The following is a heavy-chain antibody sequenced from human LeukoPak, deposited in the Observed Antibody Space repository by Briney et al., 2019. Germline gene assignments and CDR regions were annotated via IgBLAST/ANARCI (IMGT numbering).Heavy chain of an antibody. J-gene: IGHJ4*02. Sequence: ASVKVSCKASGYIFTSYGISWVRQAPGQGLEWMGWISTYNGNTNYAQKLQGRVAMTTDTSTSTAYMEVRSLRSDDTAVYYCARPSYYDSSGNYRNPPGAFDHWGQGTLVTVSS. D-gene: IGHD3-22*01. V-gene: IGHV1-18*01. CDR1: GYIFTSYG. CDR2: ISTYNGNT. CDR3: ARPSYYDSSGNYRNPPGAFDH.